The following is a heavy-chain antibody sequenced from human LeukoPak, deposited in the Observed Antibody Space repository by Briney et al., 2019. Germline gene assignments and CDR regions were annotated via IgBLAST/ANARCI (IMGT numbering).Heavy chain of an antibody. V-gene: IGHV3-21*06. D-gene: IGHD1-26*01. J-gene: IGHJ6*03. Sequence: GGSLRLSCAASGFPFSSYAMNWVRQAPGKGLEWVSSITSSSSYIYYADSVKGRFTISRDNAKNSLYLQMDSLRVEDTAVYYCARDPYSGNYGAYYYYYMDVWGKGTTVTISS. CDR3: ARDPYSGNYGAYYYYYMDV. CDR2: ITSSSSYI. CDR1: GFPFSSYA.